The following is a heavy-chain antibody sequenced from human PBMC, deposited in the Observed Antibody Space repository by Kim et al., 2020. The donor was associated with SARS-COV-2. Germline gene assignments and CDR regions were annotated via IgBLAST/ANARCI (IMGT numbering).Heavy chain of an antibody. Sequence: ASVKVSCKASGYTFTGYYMHWVRQAPGQGLEWMGRINPNSGGTNYAQKFQGRVTMTRDTSISTAYMELSRLRSDDTAVHYCARDADIVVVVAAFDPWGQGTLVTVSS. CDR1: GYTFTGYY. D-gene: IGHD2-15*01. J-gene: IGHJ5*02. CDR2: INPNSGGT. V-gene: IGHV1-2*06. CDR3: ARDADIVVVVAAFDP.